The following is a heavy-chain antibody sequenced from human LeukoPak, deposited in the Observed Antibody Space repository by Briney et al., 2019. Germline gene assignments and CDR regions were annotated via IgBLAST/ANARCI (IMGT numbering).Heavy chain of an antibody. Sequence: KPSETLSLTCIVSGGSISSSSYYWGWIRQPPGKGLEWIGSIYYSGSTYYNPSLKSRVTISVDTSKNQFSLKLSSVTAADTAVYYCARIQLLLWFGESDYWGQGTLVTVSS. J-gene: IGHJ4*02. V-gene: IGHV4-39*01. CDR2: IYYSGST. CDR3: ARIQLLLWFGESDY. CDR1: GGSISSSSYY. D-gene: IGHD3-10*01.